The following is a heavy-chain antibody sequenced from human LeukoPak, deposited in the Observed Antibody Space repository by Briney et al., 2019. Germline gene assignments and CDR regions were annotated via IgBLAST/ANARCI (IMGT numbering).Heavy chain of an antibody. CDR3: AREEEGATFDY. CDR1: GYTFTKYC. V-gene: IGHV1-46*01. CDR2: MKPSGGST. Sequence: ASLNVSCKASGYTFTKYCTHWVRQAPGQGLEWMGIMKPSGGSTSYSQRFQGRVTVTCDTSTNTVYIELSSLRSEDTAVYYCAREEEGATFDYWGQGTLVTVSS. J-gene: IGHJ4*02. D-gene: IGHD3-16*01.